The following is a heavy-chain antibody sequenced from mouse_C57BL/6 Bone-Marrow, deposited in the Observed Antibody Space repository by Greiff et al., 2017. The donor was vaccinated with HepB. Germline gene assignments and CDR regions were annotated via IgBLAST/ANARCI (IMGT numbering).Heavy chain of an antibody. V-gene: IGHV2-2*01. D-gene: IGHD2-3*01. Sequence: VKLVASGPGLVQPSQRLSITCTVSGFSFTSYGVHWVRQSPGKGLEWLGVIWSGGSTDYNAAFISRLSISKDNSKSQVVFKMNSLQADDTAIYYCARWWLLHFDYWGQGTTLTVSS. CDR1: GFSFTSYG. CDR3: ARWWLLHFDY. CDR2: IWSGGST. J-gene: IGHJ2*01.